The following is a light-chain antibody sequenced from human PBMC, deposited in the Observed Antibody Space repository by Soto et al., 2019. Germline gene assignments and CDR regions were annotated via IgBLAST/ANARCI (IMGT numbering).Light chain of an antibody. V-gene: IGKV3-15*01. CDR2: DAY. J-gene: IGKJ1*01. Sequence: IAMTQSPASLSVSPGDRVTLSCTARQGVGSTTNWYRQQPGQAPRLITHDAYLRATGVPARFSGSGSSTEYNLTINNLQSEDFAIYYCENYNAWSRDFALGTMVEIK. CDR3: ENYNAWSRD. CDR1: QGVGST.